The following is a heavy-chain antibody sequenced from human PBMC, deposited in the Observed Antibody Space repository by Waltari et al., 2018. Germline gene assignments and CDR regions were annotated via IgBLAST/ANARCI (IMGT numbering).Heavy chain of an antibody. CDR2: INWNSDTI. CDR1: GFTFDDYA. J-gene: IGHJ3*01. V-gene: IGHV3-9*01. D-gene: IGHD3-22*01. CDR3: LKKNDEVYDRNGLVYDAFDV. Sequence: VQLVESGGGVVQPGRSLRLSCAASGFTFDDYAMHWVRQAPGKGLEWVAGINWNSDTIGYGDSVKGRFTISRDNARNSLYLQMNSLTTEDTAVYYCLKKNDEVYDRNGLVYDAFDVWGQGTMVTVST.